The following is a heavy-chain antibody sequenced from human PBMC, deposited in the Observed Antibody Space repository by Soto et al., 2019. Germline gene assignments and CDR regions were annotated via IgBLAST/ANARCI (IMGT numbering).Heavy chain of an antibody. V-gene: IGHV3-73*02. J-gene: IGHJ4*02. CDR1: GFTFSGSA. D-gene: IGHD1-26*01. CDR2: IRSKANSYAT. CDR3: TRQSIVGATDAPGFDY. Sequence: EVQLVESGEGLVQPGGSLKLSCAASGFTFSGSAMHWVRQASGKGLEWVGRIRSKANSYATAYAASVKGRFTISRDDSKNTAYLQMNSLKTEDTAVYYCTRQSIVGATDAPGFDYWGQGTLVTVSS.